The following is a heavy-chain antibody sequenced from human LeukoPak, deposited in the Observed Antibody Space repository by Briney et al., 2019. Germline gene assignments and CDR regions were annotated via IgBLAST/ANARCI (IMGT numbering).Heavy chain of an antibody. CDR3: ARDTFMITFGGVIVKETDDY. Sequence: ASVKVSCKASGYTFTTYGISWVRQAPGQGLEWMGWINPNSGGTNYAQKFQGRVTMTRDTSISTAYMELSRLRSDDTAVYYCARDTFMITFGGVIVKETDDYWGQGTLVTVSS. CDR1: GYTFTTYG. CDR2: INPNSGGT. J-gene: IGHJ4*02. D-gene: IGHD3-16*02. V-gene: IGHV1-2*02.